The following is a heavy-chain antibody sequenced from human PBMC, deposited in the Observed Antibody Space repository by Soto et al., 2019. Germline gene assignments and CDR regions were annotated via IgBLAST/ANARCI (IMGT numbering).Heavy chain of an antibody. CDR1: GFTFEDYV. Sequence: EVQLVESGGGLVQPVGSLRLSCAASGFTFEDYVMHWVRQAPGKGLEWVSGISWQSGTIGYADSVKGRFTISRDNAKNSLFLQMNILRTEDTAFYYCAKDRSAQSDSWLNWFDPWGQGTLVTVSS. J-gene: IGHJ5*02. D-gene: IGHD6-13*01. CDR3: AKDRSAQSDSWLNWFDP. V-gene: IGHV3-9*01. CDR2: ISWQSGTI.